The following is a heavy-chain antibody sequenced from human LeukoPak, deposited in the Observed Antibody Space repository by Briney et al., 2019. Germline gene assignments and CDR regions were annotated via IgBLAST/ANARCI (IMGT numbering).Heavy chain of an antibody. Sequence: GGSLRFSCVASGFGVSSNYMTWVRQAPGKGLEWVSLIYSGGSTDYADSVKGRFTISRHNSENTVYLQMTTLRPEDTAVYYCAREGYGEWYGMDVWGQGTTVTVS. D-gene: IGHD4-17*01. CDR2: IYSGGST. J-gene: IGHJ6*02. CDR3: AREGYGEWYGMDV. CDR1: GFGVSSNY. V-gene: IGHV3-53*04.